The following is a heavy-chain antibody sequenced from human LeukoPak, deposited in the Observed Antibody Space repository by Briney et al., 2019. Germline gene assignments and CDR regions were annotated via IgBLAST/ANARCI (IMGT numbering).Heavy chain of an antibody. V-gene: IGHV3-74*01. CDR2: TNSDGSST. J-gene: IGHJ4*02. D-gene: IGHD3-22*01. CDR3: ARVKVDYYDSSGYFENDFDY. Sequence: GGSLRLSCAASGFTFSSYWMHWVRQAPGKGLVWVSRTNSDGSSTSYADSVKGRFTISRDNAKNTLYLQMNSLRAEDTAVYYCARVKVDYYDSSGYFENDFDYWGQGTLVTVSS. CDR1: GFTFSSYW.